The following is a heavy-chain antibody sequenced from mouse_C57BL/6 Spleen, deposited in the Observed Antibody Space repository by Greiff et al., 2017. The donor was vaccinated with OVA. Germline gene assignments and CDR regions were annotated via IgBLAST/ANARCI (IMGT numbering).Heavy chain of an antibody. CDR2: IDPETGGT. CDR1: GYTFTDCE. CDR3: TSGAWFAY. Sequence: QVQLKQSGAELVRPGASVTLSCKASGYTFTDCEMHWVKQTPVHGLEWIGAIDPETGGTAYNQKFKGKAILTADKSSSTAYMELRSLTSEDSAVYYCTSGAWFAYWGQGTLVTVSA. V-gene: IGHV1-15*01. J-gene: IGHJ3*01. D-gene: IGHD3-1*01.